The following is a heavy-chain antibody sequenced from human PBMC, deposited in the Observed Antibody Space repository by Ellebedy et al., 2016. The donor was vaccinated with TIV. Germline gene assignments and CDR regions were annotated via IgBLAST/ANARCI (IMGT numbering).Heavy chain of an antibody. CDR2: KRFDGRME. D-gene: IGHD6-19*01. CDR3: TRETNSPPGAVAGTGFDC. Sequence: PGGSLRLPCVASGFRLSTHGMHWVRQAPGKGLEWVAFKRFDGRMEYNGDSVKGRFIISKDVSKNTLYLQMNRLRAEDTAMYYCTRETNSPPGAVAGTGFDCWGQGTLFIVSS. J-gene: IGHJ4*02. V-gene: IGHV3-30*02. CDR1: GFRLSTHG.